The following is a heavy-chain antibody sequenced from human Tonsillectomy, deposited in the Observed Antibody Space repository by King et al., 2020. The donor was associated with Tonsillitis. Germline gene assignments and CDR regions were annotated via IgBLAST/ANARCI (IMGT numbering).Heavy chain of an antibody. J-gene: IGHJ4*02. CDR3: ARGPPQNLWFGELAN. CDR2: VIPIFGTA. D-gene: IGHD3-10*01. V-gene: IGHV1-69*01. Sequence: QLVQSGAEVKKPGSSVKVFCKASGGTFSSYAISWVRQAPGQGLEWMGGVIPIFGTANYAQKFQGRVTITADDSTSTADVELSSLRSEDTAVYYCARGPPQNLWFGELANWGQGTLVTVSS. CDR1: GGTFSSYA.